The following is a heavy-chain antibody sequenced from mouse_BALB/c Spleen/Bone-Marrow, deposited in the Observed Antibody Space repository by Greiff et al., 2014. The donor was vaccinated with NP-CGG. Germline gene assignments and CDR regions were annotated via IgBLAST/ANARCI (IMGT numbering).Heavy chain of an antibody. V-gene: IGHV5-6-3*01. D-gene: IGHD2-4*01. CDR2: INNNGGDT. Sequence: VQLKESGGGLVQPGGSLKLSCAASGFTFSSYGMSWVRQTPDKRLEMIATINNNGGDTYYPDSVKGRFTISRDNARNTLYLQMSSLKPEDTAMYYCARGYDYSSWFAYWGQGTLVTVSP. CDR1: GFTFSSYG. CDR3: ARGYDYSSWFAY. J-gene: IGHJ3*01.